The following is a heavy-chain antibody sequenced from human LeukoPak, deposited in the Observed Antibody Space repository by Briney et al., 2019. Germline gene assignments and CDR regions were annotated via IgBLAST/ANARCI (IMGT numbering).Heavy chain of an antibody. CDR3: AKEGSTSPFDY. Sequence: GGSLRLSCAASGFIFSSYGMHWVRQAPGKGLEWVTFTRYDGGSKYYADSVKGRSTISRDNSKNTLHLQMNSLRPEDTAVYYCAKEGSTSPFDYWGQGTLVTVSS. D-gene: IGHD1-26*01. CDR2: TRYDGGSK. CDR1: GFIFSSYG. V-gene: IGHV3-30*02. J-gene: IGHJ4*02.